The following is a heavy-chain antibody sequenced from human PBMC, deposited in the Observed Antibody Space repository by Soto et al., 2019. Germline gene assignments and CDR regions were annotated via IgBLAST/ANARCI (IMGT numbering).Heavy chain of an antibody. CDR2: IKHDGSEK. CDR3: VRDRSGSYLEGFDY. Sequence: LRLSCAASGFTFSSFWMTWVRQAPGKGLEWVANIKHDGSEKYYVESVKGRFTISRDNARNSLFLEMKSLRSEDTAVYSCVRDRSGSYLEGFDYWGQGTLVTVSS. J-gene: IGHJ4*02. CDR1: GFTFSSFW. V-gene: IGHV3-7*01. D-gene: IGHD1-26*01.